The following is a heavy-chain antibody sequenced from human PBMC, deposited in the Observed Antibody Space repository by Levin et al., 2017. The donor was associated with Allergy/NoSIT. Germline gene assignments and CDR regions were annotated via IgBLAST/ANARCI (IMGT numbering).Heavy chain of an antibody. CDR1: GGSISRSPYY. J-gene: IGHJ6*02. Sequence: PGGSLRLSCTVSGGSISRSPYYWGWIRQPPGKGLEWIGSIHHSGTTYYNPSLKSRVTISVDTSKNQFSLKLSSVTAADTAVYYCARENPLPLYGIGMGVWGQGTTVTVSS. V-gene: IGHV4-39*07. CDR2: IHHSGTT. CDR3: ARENPLPLYGIGMGV. D-gene: IGHD2-2*01.